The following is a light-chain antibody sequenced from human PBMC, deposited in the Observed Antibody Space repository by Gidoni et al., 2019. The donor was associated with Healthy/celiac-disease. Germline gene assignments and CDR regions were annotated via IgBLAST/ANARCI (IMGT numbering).Light chain of an antibody. J-gene: IGKJ2*01. CDR3: QQRSNWPGA. V-gene: IGKV3-11*01. CDR1: QSVSSY. Sequence: IVLTQYPATLSLSPGERATLSCRASQSVSSYLAWYQQKPGQAPRLLIYDASNRATGIPARFSGSGSGTDFTLTISSLEPEDFAVYYCQQRSNWPGAFGQGTKLEIK. CDR2: DAS.